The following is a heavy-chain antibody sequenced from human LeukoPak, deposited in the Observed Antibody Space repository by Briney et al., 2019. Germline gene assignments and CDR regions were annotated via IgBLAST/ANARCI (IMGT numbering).Heavy chain of an antibody. Sequence: PSETLSLTCIVSGGSISGYYWTWIRQPAGKGLEWIGRVYTSGSTHYNPSLKTRLTMSVDTSKNQFSMKLSSVTAADTAVYYCARLITGTTTAFDIWGQGTMVTVSS. CDR1: GGSISGYY. D-gene: IGHD1-7*01. CDR3: ARLITGTTTAFDI. CDR2: VYTSGST. J-gene: IGHJ3*02. V-gene: IGHV4-4*07.